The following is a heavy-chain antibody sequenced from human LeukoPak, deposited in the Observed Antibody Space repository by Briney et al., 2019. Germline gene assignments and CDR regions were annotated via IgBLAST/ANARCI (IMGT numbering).Heavy chain of an antibody. J-gene: IGHJ5*02. CDR2: INHSGST. CDR1: SYSIRSGYY. D-gene: IGHD2-2*02. V-gene: IGHV4-38-2*01. Sequence: SETLSLTCAVSSYSIRSGYYWGWIRQPPGKGLEWIGEINHSGSTNYNPSLKSRVTISVDTSKIQFSLKLSSVTAADTAVYYCARGLPYCSSTSCYTGWSDPWGQGTLVTVSS. CDR3: ARGLPYCSSTSCYTGWSDP.